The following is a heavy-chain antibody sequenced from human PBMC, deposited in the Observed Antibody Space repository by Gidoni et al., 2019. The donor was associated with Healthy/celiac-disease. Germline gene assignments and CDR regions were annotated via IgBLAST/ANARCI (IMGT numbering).Heavy chain of an antibody. V-gene: IGHV1-18*01. CDR3: ARDAPTEGFGEFPHPFNWFDP. D-gene: IGHD3-10*01. J-gene: IGHJ5*02. CDR1: GYTFTSYG. CDR2: ISAYNGNT. Sequence: QVQLVQSGAEVKKPGASVKVSCKASGYTFTSYGISWVRQAPGQGLEWMGWISAYNGNTNYAQKLQGRVTMTTDTSTSTAYMELRSLRSDDTAVYYCARDAPTEGFGEFPHPFNWFDPWGQGTLVTVSS.